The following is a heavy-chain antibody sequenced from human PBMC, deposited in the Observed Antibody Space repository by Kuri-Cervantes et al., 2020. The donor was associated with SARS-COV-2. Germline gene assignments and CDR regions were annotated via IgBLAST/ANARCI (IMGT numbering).Heavy chain of an antibody. J-gene: IGHJ4*02. D-gene: IGHD6-13*01. Sequence: ASVKVSCKASGYTFTSYGISWVRQAPGQGLEWMGWINPNSGGTHYAQKFQGRVTMTRDTSISTAYMELRSLRSDDTAVYYCARGGYSSSWYEGFDYWGQGTLVTVSS. CDR3: ARGGYSSSWYEGFDY. CDR1: GYTFTSYG. V-gene: IGHV1-2*02. CDR2: INPNSGGT.